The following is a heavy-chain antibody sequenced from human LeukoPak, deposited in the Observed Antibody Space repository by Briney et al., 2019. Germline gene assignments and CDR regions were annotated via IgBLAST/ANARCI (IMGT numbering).Heavy chain of an antibody. Sequence: GGSLRLSCAASGFTVSSDYMSWVRQAPGKGLAWLSVIYSGGTTYYADSVKGRFTISRDNSKNTVYLQMNSLRVEDTAVYYCTRGGSVPATRSFDYWGQGTLVTVSS. CDR1: GFTVSSDY. J-gene: IGHJ4*02. CDR2: IYSGGTT. D-gene: IGHD6-19*01. V-gene: IGHV3-66*01. CDR3: TRGGSVPATRSFDY.